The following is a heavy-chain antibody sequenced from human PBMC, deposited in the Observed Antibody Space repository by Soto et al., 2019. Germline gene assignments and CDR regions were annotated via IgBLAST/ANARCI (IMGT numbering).Heavy chain of an antibody. CDR3: AKDLQAYGDYNYYYYGMDV. CDR1: GFTFTTFG. V-gene: IGHV3-30*18. CDR2: ISYDGHNK. Sequence: QVRLVESGGGVVQPGGSLRLSCTASGFTFTTFGIHWVRQAPGKGLEWVALISYDGHNKYYSYSVKGRFTISRDNYKNTLSLQMNSLRAEDTAVYYCAKDLQAYGDYNYYYYGMDVWGQGTTVSVSS. J-gene: IGHJ6*02. D-gene: IGHD4-17*01.